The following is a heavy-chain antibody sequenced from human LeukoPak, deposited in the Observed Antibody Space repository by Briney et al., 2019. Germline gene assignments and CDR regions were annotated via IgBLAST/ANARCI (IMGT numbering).Heavy chain of an antibody. V-gene: IGHV4-59*01. D-gene: IGHD2-2*02. CDR1: GGSISSYY. J-gene: IGHJ4*02. Sequence: SETLSLTCAVSGGSISSYYWSWIRQPPGKGLEWIGYIYYSGSTNYNPSLKSRVTISVDTSKNQFSLKLSSVTAADTAVYYCASTIVVVPAAITYFDYWGQGTLVTVSS. CDR3: ASTIVVVPAAITYFDY. CDR2: IYYSGST.